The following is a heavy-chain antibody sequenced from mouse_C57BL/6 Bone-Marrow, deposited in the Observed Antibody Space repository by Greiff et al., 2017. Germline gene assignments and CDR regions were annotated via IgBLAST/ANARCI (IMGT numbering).Heavy chain of an antibody. CDR3: ARYGCKSWFAY. V-gene: IGHV1-55*01. CDR2: IYPGSGST. J-gene: IGHJ3*01. Sequence: QVQLQQSGAELVKPGASVKMSCKASGYTFTSYWITWVKQSPGQGLEWIGDIYPGSGSTNYNEKFKSKATLTVDTSSSTAYMQLSSLTSEDSAVYYGARYGCKSWFAYWGQGTMVTVSA. D-gene: IGHD1-1*01. CDR1: GYTFTSYW.